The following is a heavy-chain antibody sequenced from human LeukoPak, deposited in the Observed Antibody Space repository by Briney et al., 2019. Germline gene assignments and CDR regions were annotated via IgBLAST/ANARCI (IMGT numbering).Heavy chain of an antibody. CDR1: GGSISSSSYY. V-gene: IGHV4-39*07. CDR3: AREEVAGTRGFDY. J-gene: IGHJ4*02. D-gene: IGHD6-19*01. Sequence: SETLSLTCTVSGGSISSSSYYWGWIRQPPGKGLEWIGSIYYSGSTYYNPSLKSRVTISVDTSKNQFSLKLSSVTAADTAVYYCAREEVAGTRGFDYWGQGTLVTVSS. CDR2: IYYSGST.